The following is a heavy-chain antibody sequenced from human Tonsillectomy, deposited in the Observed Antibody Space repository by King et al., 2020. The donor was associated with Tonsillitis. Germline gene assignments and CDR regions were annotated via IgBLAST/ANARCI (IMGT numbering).Heavy chain of an antibody. D-gene: IGHD6-13*01. V-gene: IGHV4-59*08. J-gene: IGHJ3*02. CDR2: IYYSGST. CDR3: ARHLSYEKQLDQGGRDAFDI. CDR1: GGSISSYY. Sequence: QLQESGPGLVKPSETLSLTCTVSGGSISSYYWSWIRQPPGKGLEWIGYIYYSGSTNYNPSLKSRVTISVDTSKNQFSLKLSSVTAADTAVYYCARHLSYEKQLDQGGRDAFDIWGQGTMVTVSS.